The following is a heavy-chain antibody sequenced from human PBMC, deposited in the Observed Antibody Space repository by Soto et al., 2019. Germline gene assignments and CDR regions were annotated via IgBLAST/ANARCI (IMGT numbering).Heavy chain of an antibody. CDR3: ARGPTDYYDNSGNYFLDY. CDR1: GYTVTTYG. V-gene: IGHV1-18*01. J-gene: IGHJ4*02. Sequence: QVQLVQSGAEVKKPGASVKVSCKSSGYTVTTYGMSWLRQAPGQGPDWMGWISTYNGNTKYAERLQGRVTMTTDTTTSTAYMELRSLRSDDTAVYYCARGPTDYYDNSGNYFLDYWGQGTLVTVSS. CDR2: ISTYNGNT. D-gene: IGHD3-22*01.